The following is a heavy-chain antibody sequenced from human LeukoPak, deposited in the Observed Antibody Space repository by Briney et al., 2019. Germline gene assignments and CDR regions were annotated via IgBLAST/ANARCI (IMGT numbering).Heavy chain of an antibody. D-gene: IGHD2-2*01. CDR1: GFIFSTDP. Sequence: GGSLTLSCAASGFIFSTDPMNWVRQAPGKGLEWVSSISSGSSYIYYADSVKGRFTISRGNARNSLNLQMNSLRAEDTAVYYCARGGGYCTSTSCYYFDYWGQGTLVTVSS. CDR3: ARGGGYCTSTSCYYFDY. J-gene: IGHJ4*02. V-gene: IGHV3-21*01. CDR2: ISSGSSYI.